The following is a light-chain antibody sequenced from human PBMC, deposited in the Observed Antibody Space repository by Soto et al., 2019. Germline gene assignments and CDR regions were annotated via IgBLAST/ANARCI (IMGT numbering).Light chain of an antibody. J-gene: IGLJ2*01. V-gene: IGLV2-14*01. CDR1: SSDVGGYNY. Sequence: QSVLTQPASVSGSPGQSITISCTGTSSDVGGYNYVSWYQQHPDKAPKLIIYEVSNRPSGVSNRFSGSKSAYTASLTISGLQPEDEAHYYCSSYTSTNNLGVFGGGTQLTVL. CDR2: EVS. CDR3: SSYTSTNNLGV.